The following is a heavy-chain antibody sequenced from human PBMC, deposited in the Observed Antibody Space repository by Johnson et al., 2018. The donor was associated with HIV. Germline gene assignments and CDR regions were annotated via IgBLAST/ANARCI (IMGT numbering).Heavy chain of an antibody. CDR1: GFTFSSYD. D-gene: IGHD3-10*01. J-gene: IGHJ3*02. V-gene: IGHV3-13*01. Sequence: VQLVESGGGLVQPGGSLRLSCAASGFTFSSYDMHWVRQVTGKGLEWVSAIGTAGDTYYPGSVKGRFTISRDNAKNSLYVQMNSLRAEDTALYYCARGGMWFGGYDAFDIWGQGTMVTVSS. CDR2: IGTAGDT. CDR3: ARGGMWFGGYDAFDI.